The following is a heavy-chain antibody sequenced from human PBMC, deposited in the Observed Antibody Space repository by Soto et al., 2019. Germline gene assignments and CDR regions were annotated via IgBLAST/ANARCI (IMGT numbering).Heavy chain of an antibody. CDR3: SKSAVQVWFEYFDY. V-gene: IGHV3-23*01. D-gene: IGHD3-10*01. Sequence: EVQLSQSGGGFVQPGGSLRLSCAASGFTFSSYTMRWVRQVPGKGLEWVAGIGGGGDSRYYADSVKGRFTISRDNSKKTLYLQMNSLRPEDTAVYYCSKSAVQVWFEYFDYWGQGSQVTVSS. CDR1: GFTFSSYT. CDR2: IGGGGDSR. J-gene: IGHJ4*02.